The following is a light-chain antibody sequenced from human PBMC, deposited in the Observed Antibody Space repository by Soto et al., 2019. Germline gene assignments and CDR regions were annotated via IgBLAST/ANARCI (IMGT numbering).Light chain of an antibody. J-gene: IGKJ5*01. Sequence: EIVMTQSPATLSLSPVERAILSCMASQSISINLAWYQQKPGQAPRLLIYAASNRATGVPARFSGSGSGTDFTLTISSLEPEDFAVYYCQKRSNWSINFGQGTRLEIK. CDR2: AAS. CDR1: QSISIN. V-gene: IGKV3-11*01. CDR3: QKRSNWSIN.